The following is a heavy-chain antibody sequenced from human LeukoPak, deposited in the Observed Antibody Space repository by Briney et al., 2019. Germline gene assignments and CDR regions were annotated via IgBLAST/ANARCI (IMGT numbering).Heavy chain of an antibody. CDR2: IYYIGST. CDR1: GVSISSYC. D-gene: IGHD7-27*01. CDR3: ARGGARPGDIDY. J-gene: IGHJ4*02. V-gene: IGHV4-59*01. Sequence: PSETLSLTCTVSGVSISSYCWSWIRQPPGKGLEWIGYIYYIGSTNYNPSLKSRVTISVDTSKNQFSLKLSSVTAADTAVYYCARGGARPGDIDYWGQGTLVTVSS.